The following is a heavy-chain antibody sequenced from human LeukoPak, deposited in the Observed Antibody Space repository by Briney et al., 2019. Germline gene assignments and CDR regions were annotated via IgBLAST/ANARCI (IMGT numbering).Heavy chain of an antibody. Sequence: PGGSLRLSCAASGFTFSSYSMNWVRQAPGKGLEWVSSISSSSGYIYYADSVKGRLTISRDNAKNSLYLQMNSLRAEDTAVYYCARDPYSGLFDYWGQGTLVTVSS. CDR2: ISSSSGYI. CDR3: ARDPYSGLFDY. V-gene: IGHV3-21*01. D-gene: IGHD4-11*01. J-gene: IGHJ4*02. CDR1: GFTFSSYS.